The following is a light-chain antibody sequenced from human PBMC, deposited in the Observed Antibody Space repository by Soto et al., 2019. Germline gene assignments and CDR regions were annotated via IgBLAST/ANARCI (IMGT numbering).Light chain of an antibody. CDR3: QQYNSYWWT. Sequence: AIQMTQSPSSLSASVGDRVTITCRASQGIRNDLGWYQQKPGKAPKLLIYDASSLESGVPSRFSGSGSGTEFTLTISSLQPDDFATYYCQQYNSYWWTFGQGTKVDIK. V-gene: IGKV1-13*02. J-gene: IGKJ1*01. CDR2: DAS. CDR1: QGIRND.